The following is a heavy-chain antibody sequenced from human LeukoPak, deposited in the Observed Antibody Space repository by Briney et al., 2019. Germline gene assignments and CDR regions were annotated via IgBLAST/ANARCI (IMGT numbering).Heavy chain of an antibody. J-gene: IGHJ4*02. Sequence: VASVKVSCKASGYTFTSYAMHWVRQAPGQRLEWMGWINAGNGNTKYSQKFQGRVTITRDTSASTAYMELSSLRSEDTAVYYCARADRYSWQQPDFDYWGQGTLVTVSS. V-gene: IGHV1-3*01. D-gene: IGHD1-26*01. CDR2: INAGNGNT. CDR1: GYTFTSYA. CDR3: ARADRYSWQQPDFDY.